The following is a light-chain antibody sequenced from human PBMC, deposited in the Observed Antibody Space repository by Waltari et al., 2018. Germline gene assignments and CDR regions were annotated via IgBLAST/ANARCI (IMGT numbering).Light chain of an antibody. Sequence: EIVLTQSPGTLSLSPGERATLSCRASQRVSSSYLAWYQQKPGQAPRLLIDGASSSATGIPDRFSGSGSGTDFTLTISRLEPEDFAVYYCQQYGSSPPWTFGQGTKVEIK. V-gene: IGKV3-20*01. CDR1: QRVSSSY. CDR2: GAS. CDR3: QQYGSSPPWT. J-gene: IGKJ1*01.